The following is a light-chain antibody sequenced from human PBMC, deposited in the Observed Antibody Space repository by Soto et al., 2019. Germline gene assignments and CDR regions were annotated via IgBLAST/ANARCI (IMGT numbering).Light chain of an antibody. CDR2: EVS. Sequence: QSALTQPASVSGSPGQSITITCTGTITEVGSSNYVSWYKQHPGKAPKLMISEVSNRASGVSDGFSGSKSGNTASVTISGLLGEDDADYYCSSYTATSTWVFGGGTKVTVL. V-gene: IGLV2-14*01. CDR1: ITEVGSSNY. CDR3: SSYTATSTWV. J-gene: IGLJ2*01.